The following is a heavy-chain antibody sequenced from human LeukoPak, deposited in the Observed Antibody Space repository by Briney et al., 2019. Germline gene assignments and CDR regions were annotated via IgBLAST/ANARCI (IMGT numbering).Heavy chain of an antibody. Sequence: SETLSLTCTVSGGSISSYYWSWIRQPPGKGLEWIGYIYYSGSTNYNPSLKSRVTILVDTSKNQFSLKLSSVTAADTAVYYCARGQPSSSSDDYWGQGTLVTVSS. D-gene: IGHD6-6*01. V-gene: IGHV4-59*01. CDR2: IYYSGST. J-gene: IGHJ4*02. CDR3: ARGQPSSSSDDY. CDR1: GGSISSYY.